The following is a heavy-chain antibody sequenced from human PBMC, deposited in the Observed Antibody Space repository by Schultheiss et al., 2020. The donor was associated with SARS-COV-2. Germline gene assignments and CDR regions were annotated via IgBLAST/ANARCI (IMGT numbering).Heavy chain of an antibody. CDR2: ISSSSSTI. CDR3: ASVTLGYCSGGSCYVDAFDI. J-gene: IGHJ3*02. V-gene: IGHV3-48*02. D-gene: IGHD2-15*01. Sequence: GGSLRLSCAVSGFTFSSYAMSWVRQAPGKGLEWVSYISSSSSTIYYADSVKGRFTISRDNAKNSLYLQMNSLRDEDTAVYYCASVTLGYCSGGSCYVDAFDIWGQGTMVTVSS. CDR1: GFTFSSYA.